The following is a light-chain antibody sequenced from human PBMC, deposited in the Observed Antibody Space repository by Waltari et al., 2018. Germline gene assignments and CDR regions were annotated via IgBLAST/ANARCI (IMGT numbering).Light chain of an antibody. J-gene: IGKJ5*01. CDR2: DAS. Sequence: EIVLTQSPATLSLSPGERATLSCRASQSVSSYLAWYQQKPGQAPRLLIYDASNGATGIPARFSVSGSGTDFTLTISSLEPEDFAVYYCQQRSNWPPRTFGQGTRLEIK. CDR3: QQRSNWPPRT. CDR1: QSVSSY. V-gene: IGKV3-11*01.